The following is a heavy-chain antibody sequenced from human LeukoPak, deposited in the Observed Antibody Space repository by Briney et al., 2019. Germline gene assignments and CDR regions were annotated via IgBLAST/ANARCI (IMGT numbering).Heavy chain of an antibody. D-gene: IGHD6-19*01. CDR2: ISGSGGST. Sequence: QSGGSLRLSCAASGFNFSSYAMSWVRQAPGKGLEWVSAISGSGGSTYYADSVKGRFTISRDNSKNTLYLQMNSLRAEDTAVYYCAKGPDSSGLNWFDPWGQGTLVTVSS. J-gene: IGHJ5*02. CDR3: AKGPDSSGLNWFDP. V-gene: IGHV3-23*01. CDR1: GFNFSSYA.